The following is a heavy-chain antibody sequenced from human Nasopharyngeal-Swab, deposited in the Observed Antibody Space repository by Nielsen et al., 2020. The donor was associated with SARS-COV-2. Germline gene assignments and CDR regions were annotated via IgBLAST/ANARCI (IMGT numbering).Heavy chain of an antibody. CDR1: GFTFSSYS. D-gene: IGHD6-13*01. CDR3: ASSPAAAGTVYYYYGMDV. CDR2: ISSSSSYI. Sequence: GESLKISCAASGFTFSSYSMNWVRQAPGKGLEWVSSISSSSSYIYYADSVKGRFTISRDNAKNSLYLQMNSLRAEDTAVYYCASSPAAAGTVYYYYGMDVWSQGTTVTVSS. J-gene: IGHJ6*02. V-gene: IGHV3-21*01.